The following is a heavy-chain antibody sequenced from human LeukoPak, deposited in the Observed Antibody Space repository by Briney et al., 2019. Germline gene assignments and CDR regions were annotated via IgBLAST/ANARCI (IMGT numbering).Heavy chain of an antibody. CDR1: GGSFSGYY. CDR3: ATGDGYCDGGTCYSYFDY. V-gene: IGHV4-34*01. CDR2: INHSGST. J-gene: IGHJ4*02. D-gene: IGHD2-15*01. Sequence: KPSETLSLTCAVYGGSFSGYYWSWIRQPPGKGLEWIGEINHSGSTNYYPSLKSRVTISVDTSKNQFSLKLSSVTAADTAVYYCATGDGYCDGGTCYSYFDYWGQGTLVTVSS.